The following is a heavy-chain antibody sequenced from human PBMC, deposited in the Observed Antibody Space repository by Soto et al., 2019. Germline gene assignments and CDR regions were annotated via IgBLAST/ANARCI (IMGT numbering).Heavy chain of an antibody. CDR3: ARDQGYRTTVTTFDNY. CDR2: ISSSSSYT. Sequence: GGSLRLSCAASGFTFSDYYMSWIRQAPGKGLEWVSYISSSSSYTNYADSVKGRFTISRDNAKNSLYLQMNSPRAEDTAVYYCARDQGYRTTVTTFDNYWGQGTLVTVSS. D-gene: IGHD4-17*01. CDR1: GFTFSDYY. V-gene: IGHV3-11*06. J-gene: IGHJ4*02.